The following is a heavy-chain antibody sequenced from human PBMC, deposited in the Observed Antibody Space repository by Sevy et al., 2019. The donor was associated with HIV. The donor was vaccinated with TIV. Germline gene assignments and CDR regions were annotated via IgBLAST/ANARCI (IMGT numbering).Heavy chain of an antibody. CDR1: GFTFSNYN. CDR2: ISSSSNTI. V-gene: IGHV3-48*01. J-gene: IGHJ6*02. Sequence: GGSLRLSCAASGFTFSNYNMNWVRLAPGKGLEWASYISSSSNTIYYADSVKGRFTISRDNDKNSLYLEMNSLRAEDTAVYYCAREGGYSDQGMDVWGLGTTVTVSS. D-gene: IGHD5-12*01. CDR3: AREGGYSDQGMDV.